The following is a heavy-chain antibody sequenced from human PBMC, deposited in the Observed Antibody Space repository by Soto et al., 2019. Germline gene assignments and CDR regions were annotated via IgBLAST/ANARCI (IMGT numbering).Heavy chain of an antibody. CDR3: ARGPNYDILTGNYDGMDV. Sequence: QVQLVQSGAGVKKPGASVKVSCKASGYTFSSYGISWVRQAPGQGLEWMGWISAYNGNTNYAQKLQGRVTMTTDTSTSTAYMELRSLRSDDTAVYYCARGPNYDILTGNYDGMDVWGQGTTVTVSS. J-gene: IGHJ6*02. V-gene: IGHV1-18*01. CDR1: GYTFSSYG. D-gene: IGHD3-9*01. CDR2: ISAYNGNT.